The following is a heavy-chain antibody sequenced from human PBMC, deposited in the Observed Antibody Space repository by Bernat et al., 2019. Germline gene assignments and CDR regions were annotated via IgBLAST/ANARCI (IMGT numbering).Heavy chain of an antibody. Sequence: EVQLVESGGDWVQPGGSLRLSCVASGFTFSNHWMTWVRQAPGKGLEWVANINEGRSVEHYLDSVKGRFTISRDNAKNSLYLQMNSLRGEDTAVYYCARGGLSKTPADQWGQGTLVTVSS. V-gene: IGHV3-7*01. D-gene: IGHD3/OR15-3a*01. J-gene: IGHJ5*02. CDR1: GFTFSNHW. CDR2: INEGRSVE. CDR3: ARGGLSKTPADQ.